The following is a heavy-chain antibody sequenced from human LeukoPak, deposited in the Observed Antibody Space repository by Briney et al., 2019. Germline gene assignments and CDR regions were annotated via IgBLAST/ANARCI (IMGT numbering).Heavy chain of an antibody. Sequence: SETLSLTCAVYGGSFSGYYLSWIRQPPGKGLEWIGEINHSGSTNYNPSLKSRVTISVDTSKNQFSLKLSSVTAADTAVYYCANDYVWGSYRHDAFDIWGQGTMVTVSS. CDR2: INHSGST. V-gene: IGHV4-34*01. CDR3: ANDYVWGSYRHDAFDI. CDR1: GGSFSGYY. D-gene: IGHD3-16*02. J-gene: IGHJ3*02.